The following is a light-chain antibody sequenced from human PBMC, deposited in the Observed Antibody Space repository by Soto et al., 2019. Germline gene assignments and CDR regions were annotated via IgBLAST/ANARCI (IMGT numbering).Light chain of an antibody. V-gene: IGLV2-14*01. Sequence: QSALTQPASVSGSPGQSITISWTGTSSDVGGYNYVSWYQQHPGKAPKLMIYDVSNRPSGVSNRFSGSKSGNTASLTISGLQAEDEADYYCSSYTSSILFGGGTKLTVL. CDR2: DVS. CDR3: SSYTSSIL. CDR1: SSDVGGYNY. J-gene: IGLJ2*01.